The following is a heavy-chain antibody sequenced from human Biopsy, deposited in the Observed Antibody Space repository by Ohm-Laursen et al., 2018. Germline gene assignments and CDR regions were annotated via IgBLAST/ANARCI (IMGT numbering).Heavy chain of an antibody. CDR3: ARVALPLYLNN. V-gene: IGHV1-69*04. CDR2: IIPILGTV. J-gene: IGHJ4*02. CDR1: GDTFTTSA. Sequence: GSSVKVSCKASGDTFTTSAISRVRQVPGQGLDWMGRIIPILGTVDYGQNFQGRVTIRADTSTTFLELTSLRYDDTAVYYCARVALPLYLNNWGQGTRVTVSS. D-gene: IGHD2-8*01.